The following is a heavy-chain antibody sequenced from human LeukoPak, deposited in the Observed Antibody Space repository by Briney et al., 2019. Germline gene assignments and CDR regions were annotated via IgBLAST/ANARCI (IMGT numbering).Heavy chain of an antibody. D-gene: IGHD4-17*01. Sequence: SQTLSLTCAISGDSLSSNSAAWNWIRQSPSRVLEWLGRTYYKSKWYNDYAVSVKNRITINPDTSKNQFSLQLNSVTPEDTAVYYCARGGRAVTTARNYYYYYGMDVWGQGTTVTVSS. J-gene: IGHJ6*02. CDR3: ARGGRAVTTARNYYYYYGMDV. V-gene: IGHV6-1*01. CDR2: TYYKSKWYN. CDR1: GDSLSSNSAA.